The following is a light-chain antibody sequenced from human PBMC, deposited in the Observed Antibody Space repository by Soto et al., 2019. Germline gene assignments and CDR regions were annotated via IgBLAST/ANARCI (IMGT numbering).Light chain of an antibody. V-gene: IGKV4-1*01. J-gene: IGKJ1*01. CDR3: QQYYSTPWT. CDR1: QSVLHSSNH. Sequence: DIVMTQSPDSLAVSLGERATVNCKSSQSVLHSSNHLAWYQQKPGQPPKLLIYWASTRESGVPDRFSGSGSGTDFTLTISSLQAEDVAVYYCQQYYSTPWTFGQGTKVEIK. CDR2: WAS.